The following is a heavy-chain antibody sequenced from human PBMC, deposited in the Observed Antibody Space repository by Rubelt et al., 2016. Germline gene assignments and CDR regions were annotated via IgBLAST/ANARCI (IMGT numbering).Heavy chain of an antibody. D-gene: IGHD3-22*01. J-gene: IGHJ4*02. Sequence: QVQLQQWGAGLLKPSETLSLTCAVYGGSFSGYYWSWIRQPPGKGLAWLGEINHSGSTNYNPSLKGRVTISVDTSKNQFSLKLSAVTAADTAVYYCARVIITMIVHYFDYWGQGTLVTVSS. CDR3: ARVIITMIVHYFDY. V-gene: IGHV4-34*01. CDR2: INHSGST. CDR1: GGSFSGYY.